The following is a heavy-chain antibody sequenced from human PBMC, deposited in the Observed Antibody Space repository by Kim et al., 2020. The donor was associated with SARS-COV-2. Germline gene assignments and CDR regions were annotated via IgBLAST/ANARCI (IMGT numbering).Heavy chain of an antibody. J-gene: IGHJ4*02. D-gene: IGHD3-10*01. V-gene: IGHV4-59*01. Sequence: YNPSLKSRVTISIDTSKNQFSLKLSSVTAADPAISYCAREGDYYGSGTYYWGQGTLVTVSS. CDR3: AREGDYYGSGTYY.